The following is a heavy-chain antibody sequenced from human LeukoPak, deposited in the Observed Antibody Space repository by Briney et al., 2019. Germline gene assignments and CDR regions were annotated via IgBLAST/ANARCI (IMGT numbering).Heavy chain of an antibody. Sequence: QPGGSLRLSCVASGFTFSDYSMVWVRQAPGRGPEWVSGVNFDGHMADYAASVRGRFTISRDNSKNTVYLQMNSLRVDDTAVYFCAKKASRVPGNDAFDIWGQGTQVTVSS. CDR1: GFTFSDYS. D-gene: IGHD4/OR15-4a*01. J-gene: IGHJ3*02. V-gene: IGHV3-23*01. CDR3: AKKASRVPGNDAFDI. CDR2: VNFDGHMA.